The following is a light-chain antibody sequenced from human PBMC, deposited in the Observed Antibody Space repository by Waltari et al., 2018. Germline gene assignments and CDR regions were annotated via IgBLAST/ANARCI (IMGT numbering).Light chain of an antibody. CDR2: DVT. Sequence: QSALTQPASVSGSPGQSITISCTGTSSALGRYNYVAWFQQRPGKAPKLMIYDVTKRPSGLSNRFSGSKSGNTASLTISGLQTEDEADYYCSSFTSSSSWVFGGGTRLTVL. J-gene: IGLJ3*02. CDR1: SSALGRYNY. V-gene: IGLV2-14*03. CDR3: SSFTSSSSWV.